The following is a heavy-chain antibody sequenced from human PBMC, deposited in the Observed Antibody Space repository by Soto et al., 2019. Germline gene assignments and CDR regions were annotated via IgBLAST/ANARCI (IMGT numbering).Heavy chain of an antibody. Sequence: QPGGSLRLSCVVSGLPFSSAAMNWVRQAPGKGPEWVSGISGDTYYADSVKGRFTISRDNSQSTVYLHMNSLRTEDAAIYYCAKGYGYKYGSRFDFWGQGTRVTVSS. V-gene: IGHV3-23*01. J-gene: IGHJ4*02. CDR2: ISGDT. CDR1: GLPFSSAA. CDR3: AKGYGYKYGSRFDF. D-gene: IGHD3-10*01.